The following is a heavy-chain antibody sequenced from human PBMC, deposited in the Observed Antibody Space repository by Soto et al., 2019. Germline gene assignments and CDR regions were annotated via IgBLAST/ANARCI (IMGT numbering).Heavy chain of an antibody. CDR2: ITRTDST. Sequence: GGSLRLSCTASGFTFSNYAMSWVRQAPGKGLEWVSAITRTDSTYYADSVKGRFTISRDNSRNTLYLQMDSLRDEDTAVYFCARAIAVGSTSLDYWGLGTRVTVSS. CDR1: GFTFSNYA. J-gene: IGHJ4*02. CDR3: ARAIAVGSTSLDY. D-gene: IGHD6-19*01. V-gene: IGHV3-23*01.